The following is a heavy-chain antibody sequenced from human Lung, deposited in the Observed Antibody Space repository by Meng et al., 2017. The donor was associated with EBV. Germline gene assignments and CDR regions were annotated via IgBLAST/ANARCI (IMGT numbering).Heavy chain of an antibody. CDR2: INTNTGNP. V-gene: IGHV7-4-1*02. CDR1: GYTFTRYP. CDR3: ARVAPSGYRYFDY. Sequence: QVQLVQSGFELKKPGASVKVSCKASGYTFTRYPMNWVRQAPGQGLEWMGWINTNTGNPTYAQGFTGRFVFSLDTSFRTAYLQISSLKAEDTAVYYCARVAPSGYRYFDYWGQGTLVTVFS. D-gene: IGHD3-3*01. J-gene: IGHJ4*02.